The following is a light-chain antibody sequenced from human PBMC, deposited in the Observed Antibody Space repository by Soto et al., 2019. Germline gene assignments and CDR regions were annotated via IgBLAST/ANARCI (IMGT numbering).Light chain of an antibody. CDR2: SDN. CDR1: NSNIGSYT. Sequence: QSVLTQPPSASGTPGQRVTISCSGRNSNIGSYTVNWYLQLPGTAPKLLIYSDNQRPSGVPDRFSGSKSGTSASLAINGLQSEDEADYYCATWDDSLNAWVFGGGTQLTVL. J-gene: IGLJ7*01. CDR3: ATWDDSLNAWV. V-gene: IGLV1-44*01.